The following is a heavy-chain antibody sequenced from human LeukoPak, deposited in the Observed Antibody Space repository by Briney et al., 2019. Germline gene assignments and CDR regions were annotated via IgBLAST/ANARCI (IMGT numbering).Heavy chain of an antibody. CDR3: AKDRAVAGTDARYYFDY. V-gene: IGHV3-33*06. Sequence: GGSLRLSCAASGFTFSKYGMHWVHQAPGKGLEWVAVIWFDEKNKYYADSVKGRFTISRDNSKNTLYLEMNSLRADDTAVYYCAKDRAVAGTDARYYFDYWGQGTLVTVSA. CDR1: GFTFSKYG. J-gene: IGHJ4*02. CDR2: IWFDEKNK. D-gene: IGHD6-19*01.